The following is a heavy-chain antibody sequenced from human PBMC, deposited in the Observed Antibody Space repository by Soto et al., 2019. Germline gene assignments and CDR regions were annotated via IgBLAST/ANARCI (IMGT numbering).Heavy chain of an antibody. CDR3: AKDRMGAGVRGYFDY. J-gene: IGHJ4*02. CDR1: GFTFSSYG. V-gene: IGHV3-30*18. CDR2: IIYDGSTK. Sequence: QVQLVESGGGVVQPGRSLRLSCAASGFTFSSYGMHWVRQAPGKGLEWVAVIIYDGSTKYYADSVKGRFTISRDNSKSTLYQQMNSLRAEDTAVYYCAKDRMGAGVRGYFDYWGQGTLVTVSS. D-gene: IGHD3-10*01.